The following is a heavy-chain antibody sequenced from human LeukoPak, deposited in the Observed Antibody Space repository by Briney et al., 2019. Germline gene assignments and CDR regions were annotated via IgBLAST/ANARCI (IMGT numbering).Heavy chain of an antibody. CDR2: FDPEDGET. CDR1: GYTLTELP. V-gene: IGHV1-24*01. D-gene: IGHD3-22*01. CDR3: ATHYDSSGYYYY. Sequence: EASVKVSCKVSGYTLTELPMHWVRQAPGKGLEWMGGFDPEDGETIYAQKFQGRVTMTEDTSTDTAYMELSSLRSEDTAVYYCATHYDSSGYYYYWGQGTLVTVSS. J-gene: IGHJ4*02.